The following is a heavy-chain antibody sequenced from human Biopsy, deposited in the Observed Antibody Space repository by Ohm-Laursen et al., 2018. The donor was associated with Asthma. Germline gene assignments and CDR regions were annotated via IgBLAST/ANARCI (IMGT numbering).Heavy chain of an antibody. Sequence: SLRLSCAASGRHFGSYNMHWARQAPGKGLEWVAVITFDGSTQHYGDSVKGRFTVSRDNSRNTLYLQKNSLRADDTAVYYCARAGESDLVGGLDVWGQGTTVIVS. CDR3: ARAGESDLVGGLDV. CDR2: ITFDGSTQ. J-gene: IGHJ6*02. D-gene: IGHD2-21*01. V-gene: IGHV3-30-3*01. CDR1: GRHFGSYN.